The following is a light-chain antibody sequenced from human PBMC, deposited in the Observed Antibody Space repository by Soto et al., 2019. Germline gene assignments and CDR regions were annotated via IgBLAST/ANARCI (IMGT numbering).Light chain of an antibody. CDR3: SSFVGGDSFDVI. Sequence: QSVLTQPASVSGSPGQSITISCTGTSNDVGFYDLVSWYQQHPGKAPKVMIYDVIKRPSGVPDRFSGSKSGNTASLTVSGLRADDEAVYYCSSFVGGDSFDVIFGGGTQLTVL. V-gene: IGLV2-23*02. CDR1: SNDVGFYDL. CDR2: DVI. J-gene: IGLJ2*01.